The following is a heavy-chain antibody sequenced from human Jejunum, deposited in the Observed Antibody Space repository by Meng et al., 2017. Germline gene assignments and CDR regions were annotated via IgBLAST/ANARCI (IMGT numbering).Heavy chain of an antibody. CDR1: GASISSGYW. D-gene: IGHD2-15*01. V-gene: IGHV4-4*02. Sequence: QVPLQESGPGLVEPSGTLSLTCAVSGASISSGYWWSWARQPPGKGLEWIGEIHHGGDTNYNPSLKSRVTISVDKSNNQYSLRLTSVTAADTAMYYCARNGAYSADHWGQGTLVTVSS. J-gene: IGHJ4*02. CDR2: IHHGGDT. CDR3: ARNGAYSADH.